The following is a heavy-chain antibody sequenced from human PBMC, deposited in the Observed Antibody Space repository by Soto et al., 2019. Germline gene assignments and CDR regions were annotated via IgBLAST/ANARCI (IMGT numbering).Heavy chain of an antibody. J-gene: IGHJ6*02. CDR2: INHSGST. CDR3: ARGGPYDYVWGSYRLGYYYYGMDV. V-gene: IGHV4-34*01. D-gene: IGHD3-16*02. Sequence: SETLSLTCAVYGGSFSGYYWSWIRQPPGKGLEWIGEINHSGSTNYNPSLKSRVTISVDTSKNQISLKLSSVTAADTAVYYCARGGPYDYVWGSYRLGYYYYGMDVWGQGTTVTGSS. CDR1: GGSFSGYY.